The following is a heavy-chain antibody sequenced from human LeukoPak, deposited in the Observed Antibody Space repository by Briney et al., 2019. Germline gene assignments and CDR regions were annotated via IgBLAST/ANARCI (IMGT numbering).Heavy chain of an antibody. J-gene: IGHJ4*02. D-gene: IGHD6-13*01. CDR1: GGSVWGYY. CDR2: IYHSGST. V-gene: IGHV4-59*08. CDR3: ARRSGSGYFDY. Sequence: PSETLSLTCTVSGGSVWGYYWSWIRQPPGKGLEWIGYIYHSGSTNYNPSLKSRIAMSVDTSKNQFSLKLSSVTAADTAIYYCARRSGSGYFDYWGQGTLATVSS.